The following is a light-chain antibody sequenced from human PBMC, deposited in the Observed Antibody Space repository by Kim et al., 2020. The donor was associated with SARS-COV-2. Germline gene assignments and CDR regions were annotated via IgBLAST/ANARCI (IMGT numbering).Light chain of an antibody. V-gene: IGLV8-61*01. Sequence: QTVVTQEPSFSVSPGGTVTLTCGLASGSVSTNFYPSWYQQNPGQAPRTLLYNTNFRSAGVPDRFSGSILGNKAALSITGAQADDESIYYCVLYMGSGLWVFGGGTKVTVL. CDR1: SGSVSTNFY. J-gene: IGLJ3*02. CDR2: NTN. CDR3: VLYMGSGLWV.